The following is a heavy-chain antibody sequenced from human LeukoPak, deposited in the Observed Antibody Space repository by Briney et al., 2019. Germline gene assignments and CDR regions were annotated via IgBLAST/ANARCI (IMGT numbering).Heavy chain of an antibody. CDR2: FDPEDGET. J-gene: IGHJ4*02. V-gene: IGHV1-24*01. CDR3: ARGDGYCSSTSCSFDY. CDR1: GYTLTELS. D-gene: IGHD2-2*01. Sequence: ASVKVSCKVSGYTLTELSMHWVRQAPGKGLEWMGGFDPEDGETIYAQKFQGRVTMTEDTSTDTAYMELSSLRSEDTAVYYCARGDGYCSSTSCSFDYWGQGTLVTVSS.